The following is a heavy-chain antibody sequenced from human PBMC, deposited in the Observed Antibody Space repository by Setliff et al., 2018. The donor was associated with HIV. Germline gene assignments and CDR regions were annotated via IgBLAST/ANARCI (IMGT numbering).Heavy chain of an antibody. CDR1: GDSISSTTFY. CDR2: INYSGTT. J-gene: IGHJ5*01. D-gene: IGHD3-16*01. V-gene: IGHV4-39*07. CDR3: ARGGANPSWFDS. Sequence: PSETLSLTCTVSGDSISSTTFYWVWIRQPPGKGLEWIGIINYSGTTYYNPSLKSRVTMSVDTSKNQFSLKLSSVTAADTAVYYCARGGANPSWFDSWGQGTLVTV.